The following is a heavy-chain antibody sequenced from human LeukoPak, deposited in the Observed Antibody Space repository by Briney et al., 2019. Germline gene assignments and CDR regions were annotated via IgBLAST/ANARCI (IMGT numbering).Heavy chain of an antibody. J-gene: IGHJ4*02. CDR2: ISYDGSNK. D-gene: IGHD3-22*01. Sequence: GGSLRLSCAASGFTFSSYAMHWVRQAPGKGLERVAVISYDGSNKYYADSVKGRFTISRDNSKNTLYLQMNSLRAEDTAVYYCARTLPYYDSSGYYYVDGFDYWGQGTLVTVSS. CDR3: ARTLPYYDSSGYYYVDGFDY. V-gene: IGHV3-30*04. CDR1: GFTFSSYA.